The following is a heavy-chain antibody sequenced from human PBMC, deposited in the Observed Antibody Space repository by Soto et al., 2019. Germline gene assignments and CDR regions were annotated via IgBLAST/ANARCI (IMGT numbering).Heavy chain of an antibody. Sequence: GESLKISCKGSGYSFTSYWIGWVRQMPGKGLEWMGIIYPGDSDTRYSPSFQGQVTISADKSISTAYLQWSSLKASDTAMYYCARVGRVGGYNYNYYYYGMDVWGQGTTVNVSS. J-gene: IGHJ6*02. V-gene: IGHV5-51*01. CDR3: ARVGRVGGYNYNYYYYGMDV. CDR1: GYSFTSYW. D-gene: IGHD5-12*01. CDR2: IYPGDSDT.